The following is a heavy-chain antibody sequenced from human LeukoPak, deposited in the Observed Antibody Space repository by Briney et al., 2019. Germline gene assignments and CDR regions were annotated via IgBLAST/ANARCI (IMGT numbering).Heavy chain of an antibody. J-gene: IGHJ4*02. CDR3: ARWHYDRSGYYLVDY. V-gene: IGHV1-69*05. D-gene: IGHD3-22*01. CDR2: IIPIFGTT. Sequence: GASVKVSCKASGGTFSTHAISWVRQAPGQGLEWMGGIIPIFGTTNYAQKLQGRVTMTTDTSTSTANMELRSLRSDDTAVYYCARWHYDRSGYYLVDYWGQGTLLTVSS. CDR1: GGTFSTHA.